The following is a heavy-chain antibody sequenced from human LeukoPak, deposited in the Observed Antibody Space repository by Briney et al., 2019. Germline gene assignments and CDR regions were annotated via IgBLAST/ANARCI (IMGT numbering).Heavy chain of an antibody. V-gene: IGHV5-51*01. D-gene: IGHD4-11*01. CDR3: ARLTVTGPSRYYYYYYMDV. J-gene: IGHJ6*03. Sequence: GESLKISCKGSGYSFTSYWIGWVRQVPGKGLEWMGIIYPGDSDTRYSPSFQGQVTMSADKSISTAYLQWSSLKASDTAMYYCARLTVTGPSRYYYYYYMDVWGKGTTVTVSS. CDR2: IYPGDSDT. CDR1: GYSFTSYW.